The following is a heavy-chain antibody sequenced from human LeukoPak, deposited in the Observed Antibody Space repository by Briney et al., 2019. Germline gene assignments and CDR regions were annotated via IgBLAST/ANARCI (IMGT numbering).Heavy chain of an antibody. J-gene: IGHJ4*02. D-gene: IGHD3-10*01. CDR2: ISPSGGSS. V-gene: IGHV1-46*01. Sequence: ASVKVSCKASGYTFTDYYIHWVRQASGQGLEWMGIISPSGGSSSYAQKFQGRVTMTRDKSTSTVYMELSRLRSEDTAVYYCARVSEETGSDYWGQGTLVTVSS. CDR1: GYTFTDYY. CDR3: ARVSEETGSDY.